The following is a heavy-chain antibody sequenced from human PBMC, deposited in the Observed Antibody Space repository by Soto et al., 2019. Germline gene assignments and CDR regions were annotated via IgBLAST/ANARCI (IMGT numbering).Heavy chain of an antibody. J-gene: IGHJ4*02. Sequence: GGSLRLSCAASGFTFGDYAMHWVRQAPGKGPEWVSGISWNSGNIVYADSVKGRFTISRDNAKNSLYLQMNSLRPEDTALYYCAKDPQAWSGPYYFDYWGQGTLVTAPQ. CDR3: AKDPQAWSGPYYFDY. CDR2: ISWNSGNI. CDR1: GFTFGDYA. D-gene: IGHD3-3*01. V-gene: IGHV3-9*01.